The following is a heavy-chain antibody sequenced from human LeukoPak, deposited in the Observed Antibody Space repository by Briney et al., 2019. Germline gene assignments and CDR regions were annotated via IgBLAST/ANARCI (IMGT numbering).Heavy chain of an antibody. CDR3: ARGQTGYSSSWKDY. D-gene: IGHD6-13*01. J-gene: IGHJ4*02. CDR1: GGSLSGYY. CDR2: INHSGST. V-gene: IGHV4-34*01. Sequence: SETLSLTCAVYGGSLSGYYWSWIRQPPGKGLEWIGEINHSGSTNYNPSLKSRVTISVDTSKNQFSLKLSSVTAADTAVHYCARGQTGYSSSWKDYWGQGTLVTVSS.